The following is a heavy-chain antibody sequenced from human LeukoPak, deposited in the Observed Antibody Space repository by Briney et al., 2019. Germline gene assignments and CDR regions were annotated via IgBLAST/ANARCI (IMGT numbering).Heavy chain of an antibody. CDR3: ARGVTVGVSGGGY. J-gene: IGHJ4*02. CDR1: GGSISNYS. CDR2: IDASGIT. Sequence: SETLSLTCTVSGGSISNYSWTWIRQPAGKGLEWIGRIDASGITKYNPSLESRVTMSVDTSKNQFSLRLNSVTAADTAVYYCARGVTVGVSGGGYWGQGTLVTVSS. D-gene: IGHD1-26*01. V-gene: IGHV4-4*07.